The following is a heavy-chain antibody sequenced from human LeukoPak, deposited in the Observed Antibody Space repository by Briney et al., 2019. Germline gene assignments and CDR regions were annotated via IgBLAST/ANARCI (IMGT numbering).Heavy chain of an antibody. CDR3: VRFYSGSYWGGYYFDY. CDR1: GFTFSSYW. CDR2: IKQDGSEK. J-gene: IGHJ4*02. Sequence: GGSLRLSCAASGFTFSSYWMSWVRQAPGKGLEWVANIKQDGSEKYYVDSVKGRFTISRDNAKNSLYLQMNSLRAEDTAVYYCVRFYSGSYWGGYYFDYWGQGTLVTVSS. V-gene: IGHV3-7*01. D-gene: IGHD1-26*01.